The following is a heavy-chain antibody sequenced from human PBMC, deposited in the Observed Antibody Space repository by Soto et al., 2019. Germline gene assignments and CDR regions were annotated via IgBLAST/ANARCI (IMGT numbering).Heavy chain of an antibody. CDR2: IYYSGST. D-gene: IGHD4-17*01. V-gene: IGHV4-30-4*01. CDR3: ARDEEVNYADYGGSDHYYGMDV. Sequence: PSETLSLTCTVSGGSISSGDYYWSWIRQPPGKGLEWIGYIYYSGSTYYNPSLKSRVTISVDTSKNQFSLKLSSVTAADTAVYYCARDEEVNYADYGGSDHYYGMDVWGKGTTVTVSS. J-gene: IGHJ6*04. CDR1: GGSISSGDYY.